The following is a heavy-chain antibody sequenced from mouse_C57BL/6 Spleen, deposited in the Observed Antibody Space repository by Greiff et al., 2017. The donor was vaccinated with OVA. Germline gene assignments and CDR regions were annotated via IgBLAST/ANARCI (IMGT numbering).Heavy chain of an antibody. Sequence: EVQGVESGGGLVKPGGSLKLSCAASGFTFSDYGMHWVRQAPEKGLEWVAYISSGSSTIYYADTVKGRFTISRDNAKNTLFLQMTSLRSEDTAMYYCARALPFYYAMDYWGQGTSVTVSS. D-gene: IGHD5-1*01. CDR1: GFTFSDYG. J-gene: IGHJ4*01. CDR3: ARALPFYYAMDY. CDR2: ISSGSSTI. V-gene: IGHV5-17*01.